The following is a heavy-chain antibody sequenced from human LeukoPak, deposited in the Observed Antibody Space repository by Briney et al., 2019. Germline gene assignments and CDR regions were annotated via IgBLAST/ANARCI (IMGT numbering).Heavy chain of an antibody. Sequence: SSETLSLTCAVYGGSFSGYYWSWIRQPPGKGLEWIGEINHSGSTNYNPSLKSRVTISVDTSKNQFSLKLSSVTAADTAVYYCARASGSYANPHFDYWGQGTLVTVSS. CDR3: ARASGSYANPHFDY. V-gene: IGHV4-34*01. J-gene: IGHJ4*02. CDR1: GGSFSGYY. D-gene: IGHD1-26*01. CDR2: INHSGST.